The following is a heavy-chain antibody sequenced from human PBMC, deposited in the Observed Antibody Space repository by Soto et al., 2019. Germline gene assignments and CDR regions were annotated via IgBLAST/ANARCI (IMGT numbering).Heavy chain of an antibody. CDR1: GFTFTSSA. V-gene: IGHV1-58*01. Sequence: SVKVSCKASGFTFTSSAVQWVRQARGQRLEWIGWIVVGSGNTNYAQKYQERVTITRDMSTSTAYKELSSLRSEDTAVYYCAATPYYDSSGYPYDAFDIWGQGTMVTVSS. CDR2: IVVGSGNT. CDR3: AATPYYDSSGYPYDAFDI. J-gene: IGHJ3*02. D-gene: IGHD3-22*01.